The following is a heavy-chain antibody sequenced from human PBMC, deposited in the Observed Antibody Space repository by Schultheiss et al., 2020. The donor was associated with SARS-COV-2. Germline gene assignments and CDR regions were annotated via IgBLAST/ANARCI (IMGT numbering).Heavy chain of an antibody. CDR1: GGSFSGHY. V-gene: IGHV4-4*07. D-gene: IGHD6-13*01. Sequence: GSLRLSCAVYGGSFSGHYWSWIRQSAGKGLEWIGRIHTSGSTNYNPSLKSRVTMSVDTSKNQFSLKLSSVTAADTAVYYCARDSSSSSVYFDYWGQGTLVTVSS. J-gene: IGHJ4*02. CDR3: ARDSSSSSVYFDY. CDR2: IHTSGST.